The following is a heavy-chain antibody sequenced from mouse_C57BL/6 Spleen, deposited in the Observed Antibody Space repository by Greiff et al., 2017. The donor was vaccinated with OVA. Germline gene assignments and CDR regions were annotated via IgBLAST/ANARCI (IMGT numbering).Heavy chain of an antibody. CDR3: ARSGDYDEGFAY. J-gene: IGHJ3*01. V-gene: IGHV1-82*01. CDR1: GYAFSSSW. D-gene: IGHD2-4*01. CDR2: IYPGDGDT. Sequence: QVQLQQSGPELVKPGASVKISCKASGYAFSSSWMNWVKQRPGKGLEWIGRIYPGDGDTNYNGKFKGKATLTADKSSSTAYMQLSSLTSEDSAVYFCARSGDYDEGFAYWGQGTLVTVSA.